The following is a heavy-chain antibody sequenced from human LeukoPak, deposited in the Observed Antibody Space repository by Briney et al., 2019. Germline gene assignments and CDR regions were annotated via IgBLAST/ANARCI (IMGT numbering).Heavy chain of an antibody. CDR2: IYYSGSA. V-gene: IGHV4-59*08. Sequence: SETLSLTCTVSGGSISSYYWSWIRQPPGKGLEWIGYIYYSGSANYNPSLKSRVTISVDTSKNQFSLKLSSVTAADTAVYYCARSVGATTGFAFDIWGQGTMVTVSS. J-gene: IGHJ3*02. D-gene: IGHD1-26*01. CDR1: GGSISSYY. CDR3: ARSVGATTGFAFDI.